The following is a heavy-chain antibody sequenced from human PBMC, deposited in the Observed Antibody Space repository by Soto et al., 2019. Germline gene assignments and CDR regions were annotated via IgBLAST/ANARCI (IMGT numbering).Heavy chain of an antibody. CDR3: ARDRYDFWSGYLNVWFDP. CDR2: INSDGSST. V-gene: IGHV3-74*01. CDR1: GFTFSSYW. J-gene: IGHJ5*02. D-gene: IGHD3-3*01. Sequence: GGSLRLSCAASGFTFSSYWMHWVRQAPGKGLVWVSRINSDGSSTIYADSVKGRFTISRDNAKNTLYLQMNSLRAEDTAVYYCARDRYDFWSGYLNVWFDPWGQGTLVTVSS.